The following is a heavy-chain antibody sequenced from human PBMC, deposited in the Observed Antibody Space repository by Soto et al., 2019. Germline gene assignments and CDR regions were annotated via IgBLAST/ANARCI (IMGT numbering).Heavy chain of an antibody. V-gene: IGHV4-61*01. J-gene: IGHJ4*02. CDR2: IYYSGST. CDR3: AIATVVTAMINYFDY. Sequence: SETLSLTCTVSGGSVSSGSYYWSWIRQPPGKGLEWIGYIYYSGSTNYNPSLKSRVTISVDTSKNQFSLKLSSVTAADTAVYYCAIATVVTAMINYFDYWGQRTPVTVSS. CDR1: GGSVSSGSYY. D-gene: IGHD2-21*02.